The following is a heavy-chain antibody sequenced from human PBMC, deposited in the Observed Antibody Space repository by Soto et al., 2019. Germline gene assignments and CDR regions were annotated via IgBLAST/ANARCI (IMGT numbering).Heavy chain of an antibody. CDR3: ARPSYDILTGYPEDYYYGMDV. CDR2: IYYSGST. CDR1: GGSISSSSYY. D-gene: IGHD3-9*01. V-gene: IGHV4-39*01. J-gene: IGHJ6*02. Sequence: SETLSLTCTVSGGSISSSSYYWGWIRQPPGKGLEWIGSIYYSGSTCYNPSLKSRVTISVDTSKNQFSLKLSSVTAADTAVYYCARPSYDILTGYPEDYYYGMDVWGQGTTVTVSS.